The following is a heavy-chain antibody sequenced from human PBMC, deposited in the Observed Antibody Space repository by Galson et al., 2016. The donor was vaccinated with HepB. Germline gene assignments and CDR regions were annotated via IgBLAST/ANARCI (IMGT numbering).Heavy chain of an antibody. CDR1: GFTFSSHA. J-gene: IGHJ4*02. CDR2: ISYDGDSK. V-gene: IGHV3-30*03. D-gene: IGHD5-18*01. Sequence: SLRLSCAASGFTFSSHAMNWVRQAPGKGLEWVAVISYDGDSKYHADSVKGRFTISRDNSKNTLYLQMHRLRFEDTAVYYCASDPRQWQRGYNYGFEYWGQGTLVSVSS. CDR3: ASDPRQWQRGYNYGFEY.